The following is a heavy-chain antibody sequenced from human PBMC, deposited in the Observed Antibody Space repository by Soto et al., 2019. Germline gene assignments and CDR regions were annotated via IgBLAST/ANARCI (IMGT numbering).Heavy chain of an antibody. D-gene: IGHD3-10*01. CDR2: IYSGGST. J-gene: IGHJ4*02. Sequence: GGSLRLSCAASGFTVSSNYMSWVRQAPGKGLEWVSVIYSGGSTYYADSVKGRFTISRDNSKNTLYLQMNSLRAEDTAVYYCARSPYYYGSGNLYYFDYCGQGTLVTVSS. CDR3: ARSPYYYGSGNLYYFDY. CDR1: GFTVSSNY. V-gene: IGHV3-53*01.